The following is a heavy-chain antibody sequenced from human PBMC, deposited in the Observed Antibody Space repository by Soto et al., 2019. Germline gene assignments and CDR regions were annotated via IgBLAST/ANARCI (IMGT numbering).Heavy chain of an antibody. Sequence: GGSLRLSCAASGFTFSGSAMHWVRQASGKGLEWVGRIRSKANSYATAYAASVKGRFTISRDDSKNTAYLQMNSLKTEDTAVYYCTYRQSGYSYGLDANWFDPWGQGTLVTVSS. J-gene: IGHJ5*02. CDR1: GFTFSGSA. V-gene: IGHV3-73*01. CDR3: TYRQSGYSYGLDANWFDP. D-gene: IGHD5-18*01. CDR2: IRSKANSYAT.